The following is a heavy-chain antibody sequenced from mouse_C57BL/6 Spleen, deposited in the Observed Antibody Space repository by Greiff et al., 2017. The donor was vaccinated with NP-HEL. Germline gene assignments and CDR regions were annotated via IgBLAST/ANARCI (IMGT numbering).Heavy chain of an antibody. J-gene: IGHJ1*03. CDR3: ARGTRGDFDV. V-gene: IGHV1-61*01. D-gene: IGHD3-3*01. CDR1: GYTFTSYW. CDR2: IYPSDSET. Sequence: QVQLQQPGAELVRPGSSVKLSCKASGYTFTSYWMDWVKQRPGQGLEWIGNIYPSDSETHYNQKFKDKATLTVDKSSSTAYMQLSSLTSEDSAVYYCARGTRGDFDVWGTGTTVTVSS.